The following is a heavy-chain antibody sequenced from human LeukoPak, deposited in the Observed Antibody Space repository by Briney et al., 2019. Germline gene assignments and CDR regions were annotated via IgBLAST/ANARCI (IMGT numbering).Heavy chain of an antibody. D-gene: IGHD1-14*01. CDR2: IFSNDEK. CDR1: GFSLSNARMA. CDR3: ARIQEEPTFDF. Sequence: SGPVLVKPTETLTLTCTVSGFSLSNARMAVSWIRQPPGKALEWLAHIFSNDEKSYSTSLKSRLTISKDTSTSQVVLIMTNMDPVDTATYYCARIQEEPTFDFWGQGTLVTVSS. J-gene: IGHJ4*02. V-gene: IGHV2-26*01.